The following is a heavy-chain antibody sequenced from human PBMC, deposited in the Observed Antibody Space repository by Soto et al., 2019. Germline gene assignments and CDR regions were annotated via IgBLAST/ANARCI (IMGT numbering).Heavy chain of an antibody. CDR2: IYDHGGA. J-gene: IGHJ1*01. D-gene: IGHD3-22*01. Sequence: SETLSLTCTVSGDSISSGGYYWSWIRQHPGKGLEWIGYIYDHGGAYYRPSLKSRVTISVDTSKNKFSLKLSSVTAADTAVYYCARDLDGLHDDTSGPIPRPGWGQGTLVTVSS. CDR1: GDSISSGGYY. CDR3: ARDLDGLHDDTSGPIPRPG. V-gene: IGHV4-31*03.